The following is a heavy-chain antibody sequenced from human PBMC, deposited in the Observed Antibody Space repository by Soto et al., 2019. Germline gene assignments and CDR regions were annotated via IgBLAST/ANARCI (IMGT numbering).Heavy chain of an antibody. V-gene: IGHV3-21*01. Sequence: EVQLVESGGGLVKPGGSLRLSCAASGFTFSSYSMNWVRQAPGKGLEWVSSISSSSSYIYYADSVKGRFTISRDNAKNSLYLQMSSVRAEDTAVYYCARFVYSGSDASLGFYFDYWGQGTLVTVSS. CDR3: ARFVYSGSDASLGFYFDY. CDR2: ISSSSSYI. D-gene: IGHD5-12*01. CDR1: GFTFSSYS. J-gene: IGHJ4*02.